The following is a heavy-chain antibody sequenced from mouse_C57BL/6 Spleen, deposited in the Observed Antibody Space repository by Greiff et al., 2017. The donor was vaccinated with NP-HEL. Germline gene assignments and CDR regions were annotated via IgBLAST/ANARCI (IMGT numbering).Heavy chain of an antibody. J-gene: IGHJ4*01. CDR2: INPYNGGT. CDR3: ESRYDYHAMDY. V-gene: IGHV1-19*01. CDR1: GYTFTDYY. Sequence: EVQLQQSGPVLVKPGASVKMSCKASGYTFTDYYMNWVKQSHGKSLEWIGVINPYNGGTSYNQKFKGKATLTVDKSSSTAYMKLNSLTSEDSAVYDCESRYDYHAMDYWGQGTSVTVSS. D-gene: IGHD1-1*02.